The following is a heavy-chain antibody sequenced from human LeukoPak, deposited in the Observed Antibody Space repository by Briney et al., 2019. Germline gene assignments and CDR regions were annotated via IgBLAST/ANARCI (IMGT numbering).Heavy chain of an antibody. D-gene: IGHD3-10*01. CDR1: GYTFTSYG. CDR2: ISAYNGNT. J-gene: IGHJ6*04. Sequence: GASVKVSCKASGYTFTSYGISWVRQAPGQGLEWMGWISAYNGNTNYAQKLQGGVTMTTDTSTSTAYMELGSLRSDDTAVYYCARVYYGSGSYYVAYYGMDVWGKGTTVTVSS. V-gene: IGHV1-18*04. CDR3: ARVYYGSGSYYVAYYGMDV.